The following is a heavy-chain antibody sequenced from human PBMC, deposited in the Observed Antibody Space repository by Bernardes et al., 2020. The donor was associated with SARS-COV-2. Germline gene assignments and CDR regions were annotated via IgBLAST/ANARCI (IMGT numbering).Heavy chain of an antibody. D-gene: IGHD6-6*01. V-gene: IGHV3-74*01. J-gene: IGHJ4*02. CDR3: TRNFVGLGL. CDR1: GFTFSTYS. Sequence: GSLRLSCEASGFTFSTYSMFWVRQAPGKGLVWVSFINADGSITTYADSVNGRFTVSRDNAKNTLYLQMNSQRAEDTAVYYCTRNFVGLGLWGQGTLVTVAS. CDR2: INADGSIT.